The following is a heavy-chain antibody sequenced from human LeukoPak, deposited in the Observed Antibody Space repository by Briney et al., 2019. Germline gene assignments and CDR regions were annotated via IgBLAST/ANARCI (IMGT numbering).Heavy chain of an antibody. D-gene: IGHD5-12*01. CDR1: GFTFSSYS. J-gene: IGHJ4*02. V-gene: IGHV3-21*01. CDR3: ARDQGPPGSLDY. CDR2: ISSSSSYI. Sequence: GGSLRLSCAASGFTFSSYSMNWVRQAPGKGLEWVSSISSSSSYIYYADSVKGRFTISRDNAKNLLYLQMNSLRAEDTAVYYCARDQGPPGSLDYWGQGTLVTVSS.